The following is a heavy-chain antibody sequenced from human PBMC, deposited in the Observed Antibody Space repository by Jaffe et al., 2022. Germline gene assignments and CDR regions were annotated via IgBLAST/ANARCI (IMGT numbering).Heavy chain of an antibody. CDR3: ARDGQLRYFDWLPYDAFDI. J-gene: IGHJ3*02. CDR1: GYTFTSYA. V-gene: IGHV7-4-1*02. Sequence: QVQLVQSGSELKKPGASVKVSCKASGYTFTSYAMNWVRQAPGQGLEWMGWINTNTGNPTYAQGFTGRFVFSLDTSVSTAYLQISSLKAEDTAVYYCARDGQLRYFDWLPYDAFDIWGQGTMVTVSS. D-gene: IGHD3-9*01. CDR2: INTNTGNP.